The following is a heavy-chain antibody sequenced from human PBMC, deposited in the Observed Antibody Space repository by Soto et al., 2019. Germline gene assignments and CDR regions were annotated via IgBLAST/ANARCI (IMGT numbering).Heavy chain of an antibody. Sequence: QVQMVQSGAEVKKPGSSVKVSCKASGDTFSFYTINWVRQAPGLGLEWMGRVNPILSMSNYAQKFQGRVTMTADKSTNTAYMELRSLRSEDTAFYYCATNGSGYRAFDYWGQGALVTVSS. D-gene: IGHD3-10*01. CDR1: GDTFSFYT. CDR2: VNPILSMS. CDR3: ATNGSGYRAFDY. V-gene: IGHV1-69*02. J-gene: IGHJ4*02.